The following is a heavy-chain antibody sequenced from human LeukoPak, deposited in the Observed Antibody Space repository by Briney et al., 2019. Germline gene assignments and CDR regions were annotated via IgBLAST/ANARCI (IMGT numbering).Heavy chain of an antibody. D-gene: IGHD3-3*01. CDR2: ISWDSGNI. V-gene: IGHV3-9*01. Sequence: PGRSLRLSCAASGFTFDDFAMHRVRQAPGKGLEWVSTISWDSGNIGYADSVKGRFTISRDNAKNSLYLQMNSLTHEDTALYYCGKDAEVWIGVAGQIDHWGPGTLVIVSS. J-gene: IGHJ4*02. CDR1: GFTFDDFA. CDR3: GKDAEVWIGVAGQIDH.